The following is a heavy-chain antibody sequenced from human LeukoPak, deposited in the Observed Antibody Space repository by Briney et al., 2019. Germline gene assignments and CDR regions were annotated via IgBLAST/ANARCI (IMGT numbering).Heavy chain of an antibody. CDR1: GGTFSSYA. J-gene: IGHJ5*02. D-gene: IGHD2-2*02. V-gene: IGHV1-69*13. CDR3: ARDLSIVVVPAAILPWFDP. CDR2: IIPIFGTA. Sequence: SVKVSCKASGGTFSSYAISWVRQAPGQGLEWMGRIIPIFGTANYAQKFQGRVTITADESTSTAYMELSSLRSEDTAVYYCARDLSIVVVPAAILPWFDPWGQGTLVTVSS.